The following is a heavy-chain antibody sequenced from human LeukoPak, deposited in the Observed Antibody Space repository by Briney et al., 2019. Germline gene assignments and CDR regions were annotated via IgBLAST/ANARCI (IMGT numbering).Heavy chain of an antibody. Sequence: PGGSLRLSCAASGYTFSSYGMHRVRQAPGKGLEWVAVISYDGSNKYYADSVKGRFTISRDNSKNTLYLQMNSLRAEDTAVYYCAKTGRSYFDYWGQGTLVTVSS. CDR2: ISYDGSNK. V-gene: IGHV3-30*18. CDR1: GYTFSSYG. J-gene: IGHJ4*02. D-gene: IGHD3-10*01. CDR3: AKTGRSYFDY.